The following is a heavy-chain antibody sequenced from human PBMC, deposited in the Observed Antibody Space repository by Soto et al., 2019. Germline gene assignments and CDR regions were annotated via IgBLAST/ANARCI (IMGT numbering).Heavy chain of an antibody. J-gene: IGHJ4*02. V-gene: IGHV3-23*01. Sequence: HPGGSLSLSCAASGFTFSSYAMSWVRQAPGKGLEWVSAISGSGGSTYYADSVKGRFTISRDNSKNTLYLQMNSLRAEDTAVYYCAKVRSSGYYSSDYWGQGTLVTVSS. CDR2: ISGSGGST. D-gene: IGHD3-22*01. CDR1: GFTFSSYA. CDR3: AKVRSSGYYSSDY.